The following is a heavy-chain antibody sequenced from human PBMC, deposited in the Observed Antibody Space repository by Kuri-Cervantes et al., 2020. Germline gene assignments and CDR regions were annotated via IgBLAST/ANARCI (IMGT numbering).Heavy chain of an antibody. Sequence: ASVKVSCKASGYTFTSYDINWVRQAPGQGLEWMGWINPNSGGTNYAQKFQGRVTMTRDTSISTAYMELSRLRSDDTAVYYCAREVDTAMFFNGMDVWGQGTTVTVSS. CDR2: INPNSGGT. D-gene: IGHD5-18*01. J-gene: IGHJ6*02. V-gene: IGHV1-2*02. CDR3: AREVDTAMFFNGMDV. CDR1: GYTFTSYD.